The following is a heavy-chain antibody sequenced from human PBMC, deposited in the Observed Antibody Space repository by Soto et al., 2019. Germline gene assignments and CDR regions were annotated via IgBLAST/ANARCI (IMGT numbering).Heavy chain of an antibody. CDR1: GFTFRSYS. Sequence: GGSLRLSCAVSGFTFRSYSINWVRQAPGKGLEWISAISKSDGGTHYADSVKGRFTISRDNAKDTLYLQMNSLRAEDTAVYYCAKATRLDYWGQGTLVTVSS. J-gene: IGHJ4*02. CDR2: ISKSDGGT. CDR3: AKATRLDY. V-gene: IGHV3-23*01.